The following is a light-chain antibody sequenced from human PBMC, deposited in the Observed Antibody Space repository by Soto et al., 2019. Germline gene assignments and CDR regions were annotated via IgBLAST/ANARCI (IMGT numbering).Light chain of an antibody. Sequence: QCLLSLPPSVSVSLGWSFTISCTGTISDVRGYNYVSWYQQHPGKAPKLMIYDVSNRPSGVPDRFSGSKSGNTASLTISGLQAEDEADYYCCSYAGSYTRGFGTGPKVTVL. CDR2: DVS. J-gene: IGLJ1*01. CDR3: CSYAGSYTRG. V-gene: IGLV2-11*01. CDR1: ISDVRGYNY.